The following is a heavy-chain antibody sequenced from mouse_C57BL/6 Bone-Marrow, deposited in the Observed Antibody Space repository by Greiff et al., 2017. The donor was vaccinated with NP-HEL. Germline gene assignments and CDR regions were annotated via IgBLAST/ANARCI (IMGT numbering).Heavy chain of an antibody. D-gene: IGHD1-1*01. CDR3: AKDYYGSGYFDY. CDR2: IDPHSGGT. Sequence: QVQLQQPGAELVKPGASVKLSCKASGYTFTNYWMHWVKQRPGRGLEWIGRIDPHSGGTKYNEKFKSKATLTVDKPSSTSYMQVSSLTSEDSAVYYCAKDYYGSGYFDYWGQGTTLTVSS. J-gene: IGHJ2*01. V-gene: IGHV1-72*01. CDR1: GYTFTNYW.